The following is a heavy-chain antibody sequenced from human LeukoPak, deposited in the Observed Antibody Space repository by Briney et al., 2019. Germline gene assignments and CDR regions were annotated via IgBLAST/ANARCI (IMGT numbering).Heavy chain of an antibody. J-gene: IGHJ4*02. D-gene: IGHD3-10*01. CDR2: IYYSGST. V-gene: IGHV4-39*01. Sequence: SETLSLTCTVSGVSISSSSYYWGWLRQPPGKGLEWIGSIYYSGSTYYNPSLKSRVTISVDTSKNQFSLKLSSVTAADTAVYYCARQRPGFRYYYGSGSYPYDYWGQGTLGTVSS. CDR1: GVSISSSSYY. CDR3: ARQRPGFRYYYGSGSYPYDY.